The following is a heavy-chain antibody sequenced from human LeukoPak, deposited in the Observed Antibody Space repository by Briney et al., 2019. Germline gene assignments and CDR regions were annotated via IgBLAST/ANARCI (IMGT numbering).Heavy chain of an antibody. CDR1: GGSISNYY. CDR2: IYYSGST. V-gene: IGHV4-59*01. CDR3: ARGANSLDY. Sequence: SETLSLTCTVSGGSISNYYWSWIRRPPGKGLEWIGYIYYSGSTNYNPSLKSRVTISVDTSKNQFSLKLSSVTAADTAVYYCARGANSLDYWGQGTLVTVSS. D-gene: IGHD4/OR15-4a*01. J-gene: IGHJ4*02.